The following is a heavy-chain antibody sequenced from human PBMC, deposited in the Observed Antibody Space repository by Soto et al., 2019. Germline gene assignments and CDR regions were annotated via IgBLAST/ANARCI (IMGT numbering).Heavy chain of an antibody. D-gene: IGHD1-26*01. CDR1: GASISSGDFY. V-gene: IGHV4-30-4*01. Sequence: QVQLQESGPGLVEPSQTLSLNCTVSGASISSGDFYWSWVRQSPDKGLEWIGHFSYNERSYYNPSLKSRVTMSVDPSNNQFSVKLTSVIPADTAVYFCTRSGKSLLDYWGQGALVAVSA. CDR3: TRSGKSLLDY. J-gene: IGHJ4*02. CDR2: FSYNERS.